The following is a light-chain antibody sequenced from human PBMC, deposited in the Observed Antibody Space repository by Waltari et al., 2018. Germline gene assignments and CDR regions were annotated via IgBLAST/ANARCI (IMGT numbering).Light chain of an antibody. CDR1: QSVLYSPNSKNY. CDR3: HQYSTTPWT. Sequence: DFVMTQSPEFLAVSLGERAPSNCKSSQSVLYSPNSKNYLAWYQQKPGQPPKLLIYWASTRESGVPDRFSGSGSGTDFTLTISSLQAEDVAVYYCHQYSTTPWTFGQGTKVEI. CDR2: WAS. V-gene: IGKV4-1*01. J-gene: IGKJ1*01.